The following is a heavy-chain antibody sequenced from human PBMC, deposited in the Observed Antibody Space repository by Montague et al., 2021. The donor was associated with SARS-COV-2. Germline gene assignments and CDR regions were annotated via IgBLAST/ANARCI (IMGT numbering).Heavy chain of an antibody. Sequence: SETLSLTCAVYGASFSGYHWSWIRQSPGRGLEWIGYIFYSGNTYYNPSLKSRLTISVDTYKKQFSLRLSSVTAADTAVYFCANVSHIYETRGLRHEWFDPWGQGTPVTVSS. CDR3: ANVSHIYETRGLRHEWFDP. D-gene: IGHD5-18*01. CDR2: IFYSGNT. J-gene: IGHJ5*02. CDR1: GASFSGYH. V-gene: IGHV4-59*12.